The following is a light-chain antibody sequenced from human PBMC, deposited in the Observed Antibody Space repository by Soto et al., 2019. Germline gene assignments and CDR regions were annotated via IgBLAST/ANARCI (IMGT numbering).Light chain of an antibody. CDR3: QQRYNGLT. CDR1: QSVSSY. J-gene: IGKJ4*01. Sequence: ESVLTQSPGTLSLSPGERATLSCRASQSVSSYLVWYQQKPGQAPRLLIYDASNRATGIPARFSGSGSGTDFTLTISSLEPEDFAVYYCQQRYNGLTFGGGTKVDIK. V-gene: IGKV3-11*01. CDR2: DAS.